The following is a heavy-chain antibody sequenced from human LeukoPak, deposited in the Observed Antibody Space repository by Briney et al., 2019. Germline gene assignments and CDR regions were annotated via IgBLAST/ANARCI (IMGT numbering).Heavy chain of an antibody. D-gene: IGHD1-26*01. J-gene: IGHJ4*02. CDR2: TRNKANSYTT. V-gene: IGHV3-72*01. CDR3: ARVLRSGSFHHAADY. Sequence: PGGSLRLSCEASGFTFSSYGMSWVRQAPGKGLEWVGRTRNKANSYTTEYAASVKGRFTISRDDSKNSLYLQMNSLKTEDTAVYYCARVLRSGSFHHAADYWGQGTLVTVSS. CDR1: GFTFSSYG.